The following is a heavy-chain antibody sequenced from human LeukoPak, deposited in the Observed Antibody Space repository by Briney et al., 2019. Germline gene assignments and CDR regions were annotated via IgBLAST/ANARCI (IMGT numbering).Heavy chain of an antibody. D-gene: IGHD6-13*01. CDR2: ISGSGGST. CDR3: AKDPEQQLVLDWFDP. J-gene: IGHJ5*02. CDR1: GFTFSNYA. Sequence: TGGSLRLSCAASGFTFSNYAMSWVRQAPGKGLEWVSAISGSGGSTYYADSVKGRFTISRDNSKNTLYLQMNSLRAEDTAVYYCAKDPEQQLVLDWFDPWGQGALVTVSS. V-gene: IGHV3-23*01.